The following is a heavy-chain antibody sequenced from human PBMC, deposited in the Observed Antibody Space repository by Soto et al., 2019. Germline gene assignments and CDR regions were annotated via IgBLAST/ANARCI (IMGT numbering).Heavy chain of an antibody. V-gene: IGHV4-30-2*01. D-gene: IGHD2-15*01. CDR3: TSVVDY. CDR1: GGSISRGGYS. Sequence: PSETLSLTCAVSGGSISRGGYSWSWIRQPPGKGLEWIGYMYHSGSTYYNPSLKSRVTISIDRSKNQFSLKLSSVTAADTAVYYCTSVVDYWGQGILVTVSS. J-gene: IGHJ4*02. CDR2: MYHSGST.